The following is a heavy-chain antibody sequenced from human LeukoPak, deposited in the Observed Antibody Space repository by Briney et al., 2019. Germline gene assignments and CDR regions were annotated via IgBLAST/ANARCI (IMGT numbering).Heavy chain of an antibody. CDR2: ISGSGGST. J-gene: IGHJ4*02. CDR1: GFTFSSSA. CDR3: AKAPRLRGKS. D-gene: IGHD4-17*01. V-gene: IGHV3-23*01. Sequence: PGGSLRHSCAATGFTFSSSAMSWVRQAPGPGMEWVSAISGSGGSTYYADSVKGRFTISRDNSKNTLYLQMNSLTAEDTAVYYCAKAPRLRGKSWGQGTLVTVSS.